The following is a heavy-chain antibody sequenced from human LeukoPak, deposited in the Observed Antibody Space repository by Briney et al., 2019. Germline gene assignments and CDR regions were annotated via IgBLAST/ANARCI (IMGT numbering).Heavy chain of an antibody. J-gene: IGHJ3*02. V-gene: IGHV1-18*01. D-gene: IGHD5-12*01. Sequence: GASVKVSCKASGYTFTSYGISWVRQAPGQGLEWMGWISAYNGNTNYAQKLQGRVTMTTDTSTSTAYMELRSLRSDDTAVYYCAREGLIVATTAHHDAFDIWGQGTMVTVSP. CDR3: AREGLIVATTAHHDAFDI. CDR1: GYTFTSYG. CDR2: ISAYNGNT.